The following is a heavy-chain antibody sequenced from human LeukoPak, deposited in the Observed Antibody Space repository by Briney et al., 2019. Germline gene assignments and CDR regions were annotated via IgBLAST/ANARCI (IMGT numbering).Heavy chain of an antibody. V-gene: IGHV3-48*03. Sequence: PGGSLRLSCAASGFTFSSYEMNWVRQAPGKGLEWVSYISSSGSTTYYADSVKGRFTISRDNAKNSLYLQMNSLRVEDTAVYYCARVGAYCTNGVCSDDAFDIWGQGTMVTVSS. CDR3: ARVGAYCTNGVCSDDAFDI. CDR2: ISSSGSTT. CDR1: GFTFSSYE. D-gene: IGHD2-8*01. J-gene: IGHJ3*02.